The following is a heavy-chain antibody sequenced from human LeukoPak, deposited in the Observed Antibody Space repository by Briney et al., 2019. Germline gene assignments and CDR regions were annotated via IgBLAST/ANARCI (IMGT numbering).Heavy chain of an antibody. Sequence: SVKVCCKASGYTFTSYGISWVRQAPGQGLEWMGWISAYNGNTNYEQKLQGRVTMTTDTSTSTAYMELRSLRSDDTAVYYCASSNDILTGFDYWGQGTLVSVSS. CDR3: ASSNDILTGFDY. J-gene: IGHJ4*02. CDR1: GYTFTSYG. CDR2: ISAYNGNT. V-gene: IGHV1-18*01. D-gene: IGHD3-9*01.